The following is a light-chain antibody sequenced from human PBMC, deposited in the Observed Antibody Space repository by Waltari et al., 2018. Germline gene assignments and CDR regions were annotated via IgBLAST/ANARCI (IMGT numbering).Light chain of an antibody. CDR1: RSVGSN. V-gene: IGKV3-15*01. CDR2: DTS. J-gene: IGKJ1*01. CDR3: QQYNEWFPWT. Sequence: EIMMTQSPDTLSVSPGERATLSCRASRSVGSNLPWYQMKPGQAPRLLIFDTSTRATGIPGRFSGSGSGTDFTLTISSLQSEDFAIYYCQQYNEWFPWTFGQGTKVEVK.